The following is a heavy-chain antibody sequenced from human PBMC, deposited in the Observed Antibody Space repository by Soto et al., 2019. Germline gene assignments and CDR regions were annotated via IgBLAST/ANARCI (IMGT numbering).Heavy chain of an antibody. J-gene: IGHJ4*02. CDR1: GFTFSSYG. CDR3: AKDRRRGYDRGPWIDY. Sequence: QVQLVESGGGVVQPGRSLRLSCAASGFTFSSYGMHWVRQAPGKGLEWVAVISYDGSNKYYADSVKGRFTISRDNSKNTLYLQMNSLRAEDTAVYYCAKDRRRGYDRGPWIDYWGQGTLVTVSS. D-gene: IGHD5-12*01. CDR2: ISYDGSNK. V-gene: IGHV3-30*18.